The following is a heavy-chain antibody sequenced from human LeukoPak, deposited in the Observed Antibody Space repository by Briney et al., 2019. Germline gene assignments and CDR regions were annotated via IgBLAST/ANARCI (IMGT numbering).Heavy chain of an antibody. CDR3: ARDRGVSYYFDY. D-gene: IGHD2/OR15-2a*01. CDR2: IYYSGST. CDR1: GGSISSYY. Sequence: PSETLSLTCTVSGGSISSYYWSWIRQPPGKGLEWIGHIYYSGSTNYNPSLKSRVTISLETSQNELSLKMNSVTAADTAVYYCARDRGVSYYFDYWGQGTLVTVS. J-gene: IGHJ4*02. V-gene: IGHV4-59*01.